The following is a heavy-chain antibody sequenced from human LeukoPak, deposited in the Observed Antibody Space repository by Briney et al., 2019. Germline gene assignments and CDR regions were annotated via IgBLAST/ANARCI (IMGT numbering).Heavy chain of an antibody. CDR3: ARAGDFSFKD. J-gene: IGHJ4*02. CDR2: IWYDGSNK. V-gene: IGHV3-33*08. CDR1: TFTFNGYT. Sequence: GGSLRLSCAASTFTFNGYTWHWVRQAPGKGLEWVAVIWYDGSNKYYADSVKGRFTISRDNSKNTLYLQMNSLRAEDTAVYYCARAGDFSFKDWGQGTLVTVSS. D-gene: IGHD3-3*01.